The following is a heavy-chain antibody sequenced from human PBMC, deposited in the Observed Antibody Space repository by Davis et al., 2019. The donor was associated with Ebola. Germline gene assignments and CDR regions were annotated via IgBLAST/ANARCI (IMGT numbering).Heavy chain of an antibody. Sequence: GESLKISCAASGFTFSRYWTYWVRQAPGKGLVWVSHINSDGSSTTYADSVKGRFTISRDNAKNTLYLQMNSLRVEDTAVYYCTSRGRYFDSSGYFDYWGQGTLVTVSS. CDR3: TSRGRYFDSSGYFDY. J-gene: IGHJ4*02. D-gene: IGHD3-22*01. V-gene: IGHV3-74*01. CDR1: GFTFSRYW. CDR2: INSDGSST.